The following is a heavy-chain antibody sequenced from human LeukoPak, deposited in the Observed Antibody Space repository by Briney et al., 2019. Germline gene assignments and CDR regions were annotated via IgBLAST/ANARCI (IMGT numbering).Heavy chain of an antibody. CDR1: GGSISSYY. J-gene: IGHJ4*02. Sequence: PSETLSLTCTVSGGSISSYYWSWIRQPPGKGLEWIGYIYYSGSTYYNPSLKSRVTISVDRSKNQFSLKLSSVTAADTAVYYCARTLGGCSSTSCYSEIYYFDYWGQGTLVTVSS. D-gene: IGHD2-2*02. V-gene: IGHV4-59*12. CDR3: ARTLGGCSSTSCYSEIYYFDY. CDR2: IYYSGST.